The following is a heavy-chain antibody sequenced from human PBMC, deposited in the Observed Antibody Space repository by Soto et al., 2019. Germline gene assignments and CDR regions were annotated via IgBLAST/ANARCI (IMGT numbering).Heavy chain of an antibody. CDR1: GGTFSSYA. D-gene: IGHD3-22*01. CDR2: IIPIFGTA. CDR3: ARDSYDSSGYPRSPFDP. Sequence: QVQLVQSGAEVKKPGSSVKVSCKASGGTFSSYAISWVRQAPGQGLEWMGGIIPIFGTANYAQKFQGRVTISADESTPTAYMELSTLRSEDTAVYYWARDSYDSSGYPRSPFDPWGQGTLFTVSS. V-gene: IGHV1-69*01. J-gene: IGHJ5*02.